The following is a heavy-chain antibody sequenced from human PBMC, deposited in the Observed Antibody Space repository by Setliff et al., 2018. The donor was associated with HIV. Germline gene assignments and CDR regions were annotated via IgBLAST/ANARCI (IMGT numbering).Heavy chain of an antibody. CDR2: IFHSGDT. J-gene: IGHJ4*02. V-gene: IGHV4-31*03. D-gene: IGHD6-6*01. Sequence: SETLSLTCSVSGVSVGSGDYYWHWIRQHPVKALEWIGYIFHSGDTYYNPSLKSRISMSVDTSKNQFSLELTSLTAADTAVYYCATRPRIAARPFDYWGQGMLVTVSS. CDR1: GVSVGSGDYY. CDR3: ATRPRIAARPFDY.